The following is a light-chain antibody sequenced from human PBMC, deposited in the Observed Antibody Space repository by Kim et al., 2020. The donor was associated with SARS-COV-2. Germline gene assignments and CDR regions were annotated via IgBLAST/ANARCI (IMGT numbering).Light chain of an antibody. J-gene: IGKJ2*01. CDR2: DAS. V-gene: IGKV1-33*01. CDR3: QQYDNLPYT. Sequence: SASVGDRVTITCQASQDISNYLNWYQQKPGKAPKLLIYDASNLETGVPSRFSGSGSWTDFTFTIISLQPEDIATYYCQQYDNLPYTFGQWTKLEI. CDR1: QDISNY.